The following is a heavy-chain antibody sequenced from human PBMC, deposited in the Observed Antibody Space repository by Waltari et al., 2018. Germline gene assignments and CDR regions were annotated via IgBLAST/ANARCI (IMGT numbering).Heavy chain of an antibody. CDR2: ISWDGGST. V-gene: IGHV3-43*01. J-gene: IGHJ4*02. CDR1: GFTFDDYT. Sequence: EVQLVGSGGVVVQPGGSLRHSCAAFGFTFDDYTLQWVRQAPGKGLEWVSLISWDGGSTNYADSVKGRFTISRDNSKNSLYLQMNSLRTEDTALYYCAKDMGPSRYDSSGYFDYWGQGTLVTVSS. D-gene: IGHD3-22*01. CDR3: AKDMGPSRYDSSGYFDY.